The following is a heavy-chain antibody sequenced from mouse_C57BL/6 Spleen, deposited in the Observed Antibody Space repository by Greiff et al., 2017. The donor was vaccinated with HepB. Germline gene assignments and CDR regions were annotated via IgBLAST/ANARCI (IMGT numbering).Heavy chain of an antibody. CDR1: GYTFTDYY. CDR3: AGGGTTVVGYFDY. J-gene: IGHJ2*01. V-gene: IGHV1-26*01. Sequence: EVQLQQSGPELVKPGASVKISCKASGYTFTDYYMNWVKQSHGKSLEWIGDINPNNGGISYNQKFKGKATLTVDKSSSTAYMELRSLTSEDSAVYYCAGGGTTVVGYFDYWGQGTTLTVSS. CDR2: INPNNGGI. D-gene: IGHD1-1*01.